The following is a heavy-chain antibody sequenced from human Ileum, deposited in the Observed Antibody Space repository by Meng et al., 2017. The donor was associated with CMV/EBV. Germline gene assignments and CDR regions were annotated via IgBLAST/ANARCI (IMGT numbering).Heavy chain of an antibody. V-gene: IGHV4-34*01. CDR2: ISHVGDT. J-gene: IGHJ4*02. Sequence: VQLPEWRARLLKPSENLSLMFAVYSGAFSEYKWTWIRQPPGKGLEWIGEISHVGDTNYNPSLRGRVTISVDMSKKQFSLNLASVTAADTAIYYCARASPQRRFLSYWGQGTLVTVSS. CDR1: SGAFSEYK. D-gene: IGHD3-3*01. CDR3: ARASPQRRFLSY.